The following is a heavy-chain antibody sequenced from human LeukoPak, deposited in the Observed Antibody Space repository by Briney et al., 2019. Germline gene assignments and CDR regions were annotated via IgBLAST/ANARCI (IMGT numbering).Heavy chain of an antibody. D-gene: IGHD2-2*01. Sequence: GGSLRLSCAASGFTFSSYSMNWVRQAPGKGLEWVSSISSSSSYIYYADSVKGRFTISRDNAKNSLYLQMNSLRAEDTAVYYCASDSDGYCSSTSCSHTEGAFDIWGQGTMVTVSS. J-gene: IGHJ3*02. CDR1: GFTFSSYS. V-gene: IGHV3-21*01. CDR3: ASDSDGYCSSTSCSHTEGAFDI. CDR2: ISSSSSYI.